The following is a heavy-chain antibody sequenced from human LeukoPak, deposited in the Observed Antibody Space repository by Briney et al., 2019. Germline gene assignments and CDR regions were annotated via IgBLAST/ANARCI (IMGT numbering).Heavy chain of an antibody. J-gene: IGHJ4*02. D-gene: IGHD5-24*01. CDR2: ISYDGSTK. V-gene: IGHV3-30*04. Sequence: GGSLRLSCAASGFTFSSYAMHWVRQAPGKGLEWVALISYDGSTKHYADSVKGRFTISRDNSKNTLYLQMNSLRAEDTAVYYCARDSARRDGYNFDYWGQGTLVTVSS. CDR3: ARDSARRDGYNFDY. CDR1: GFTFSSYA.